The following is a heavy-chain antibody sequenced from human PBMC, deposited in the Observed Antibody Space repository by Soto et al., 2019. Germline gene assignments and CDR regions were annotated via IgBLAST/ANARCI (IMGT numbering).Heavy chain of an antibody. D-gene: IGHD3-10*01. V-gene: IGHV2-70*04. CDR1: GFSLRTTGMR. Sequence: SGPTLVNPTQTLTLTCTFSGFSLRTTGMRVSWIRQPPGKALEWLARIDWDDDKFYSTSLKTRLTISKDTSENQVVLTMTNMDPVDTATYYCARTAGYYRGRNFDFWGQGTLVPVYS. CDR2: IDWDDDK. CDR3: ARTAGYYRGRNFDF. J-gene: IGHJ4*02.